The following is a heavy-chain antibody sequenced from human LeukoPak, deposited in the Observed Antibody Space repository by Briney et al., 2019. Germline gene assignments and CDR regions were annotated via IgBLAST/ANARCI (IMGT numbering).Heavy chain of an antibody. J-gene: IGHJ4*02. CDR2: IKTDGSST. CDR1: GFTFSSYW. CDR3: ARRSI. Sequence: PGGSLILSCAASGFTFSSYWMHWVRQAPGKGLVWVSRIKTDGSSTSYADSVKGRFTISRDNAKNMLYLQMNSLRAEDTAVYYCARRSIWGQGTLVTVSS. V-gene: IGHV3-74*01.